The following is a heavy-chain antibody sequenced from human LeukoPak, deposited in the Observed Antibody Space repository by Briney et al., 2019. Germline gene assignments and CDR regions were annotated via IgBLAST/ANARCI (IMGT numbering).Heavy chain of an antibody. V-gene: IGHV1-69*04. Sequence: ASVKISCKASGGTFSSYAISWVRQAPGQGLEWMGRIIPILGIANYAQKFQGRVTITTDESTSTAYMELSSLRSEDTAVYYCARSRRDGYPYDAFDIWGQGTMVTVSS. CDR3: ARSRRDGYPYDAFDI. CDR1: GGTFSSYA. CDR2: IIPILGIA. D-gene: IGHD5-24*01. J-gene: IGHJ3*02.